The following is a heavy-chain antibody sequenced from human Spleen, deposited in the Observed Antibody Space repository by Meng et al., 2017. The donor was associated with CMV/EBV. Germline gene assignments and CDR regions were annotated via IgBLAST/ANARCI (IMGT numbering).Heavy chain of an antibody. V-gene: IGHV1-18*01. D-gene: IGHD1-26*01. CDR1: VYTFYSYG. J-gene: IGHJ5*02. CDR3: ARDRRRGSYWFDP. Sequence: NASVYTFYSYGSSWVRQAPGQGSEWMGWISAKNNNTDQAQEVQGRGTMTTDTSTSTAYMELMSLRSDDTAVYDCARDRRRGSYWFDPWGQGTLVTVSS. CDR2: ISAKNNNT.